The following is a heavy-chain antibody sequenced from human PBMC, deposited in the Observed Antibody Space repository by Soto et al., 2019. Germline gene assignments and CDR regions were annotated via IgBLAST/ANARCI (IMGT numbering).Heavy chain of an antibody. CDR2: ISAYNGNT. CDR3: ARDTSVAGIREVWFAP. V-gene: IGHV1-18*01. J-gene: IGHJ5*02. D-gene: IGHD6-19*01. Sequence: QVQLVQSGAEVKKPGASVKVSCKASGYTFTSYGISWVRQAPGQGLEWMGWISAYNGNTNYAQKLQGRVTMTTDTSTITAYRELGSLRSDDTAVYYCARDTSVAGIREVWFAPWGQGTLVTVSS. CDR1: GYTFTSYG.